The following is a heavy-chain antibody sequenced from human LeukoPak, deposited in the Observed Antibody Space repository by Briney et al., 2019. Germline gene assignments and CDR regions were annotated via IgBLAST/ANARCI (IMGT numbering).Heavy chain of an antibody. CDR1: GFTFSSYW. J-gene: IGHJ6*02. CDR2: VNSDGSST. V-gene: IGHV3-74*01. Sequence: GGSLRLSCAASGFTFSSYWMHWVRQAPGKGLVWVSRVNSDGSSTTYADSVKGRFTISRGNAKNTLYLQMNSLRAEDTAVYYCARNRVSYGMDVWGQGTTVTVSS. CDR3: ARNRVSYGMDV. D-gene: IGHD2/OR15-2a*01.